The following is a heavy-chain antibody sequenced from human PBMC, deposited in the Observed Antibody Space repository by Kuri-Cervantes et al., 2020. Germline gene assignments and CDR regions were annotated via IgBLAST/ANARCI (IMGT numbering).Heavy chain of an antibody. CDR1: GFTFSSYD. D-gene: IGHD5-18*01. J-gene: IGHJ5*02. V-gene: IGHV3-13*01. Sequence: GGSLRLSCAASGFTFSSYDMHWVRQATGKGLEWVSAIGTAGDTYYPGSVKGRFTISRDNAKNSLYLQMNSLRAEDTAVYYCAREEDTAMAMNWFDPWGQGTLVTVSS. CDR2: IGTAGDT. CDR3: AREEDTAMAMNWFDP.